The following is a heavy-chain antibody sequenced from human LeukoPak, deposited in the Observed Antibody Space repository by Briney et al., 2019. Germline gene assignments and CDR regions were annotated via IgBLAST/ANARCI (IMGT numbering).Heavy chain of an antibody. J-gene: IGHJ4*02. V-gene: IGHV4-59*01. CDR2: IYYSGST. CDR1: GGSISSYY. CDR3: ARGLLDSYGYGYYFDC. D-gene: IGHD5-18*01. Sequence: SETLSLTCTVSGGSISSYYWSWIRQPPGKGLEWIGYIYYSGSTNYNPSLKSRVTISVDTSKNQFSLKLSSVTAADTAVYYCARGLLDSYGYGYYFDCWGQGTLVTVSS.